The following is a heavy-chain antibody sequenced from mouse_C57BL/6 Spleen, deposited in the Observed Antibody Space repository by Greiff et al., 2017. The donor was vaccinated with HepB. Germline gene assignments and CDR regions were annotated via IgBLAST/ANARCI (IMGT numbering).Heavy chain of an antibody. CDR1: GYSFTGYY. CDR3: ARWLYYAGYVVV. J-gene: IGHJ1*03. Sequence: QLQQSGPELVKPGASVKISCKASGYSFTGYYMNWVKQSPEKSLEWIGEINPSTGGTTYNQKFKAKATLTVDNSSSTAYMQLKSLTSEDSAVYYWARWLYYAGYVVVWGKGTTVTVSS. D-gene: IGHD1-1*01. V-gene: IGHV1-42*01. CDR2: INPSTGGT.